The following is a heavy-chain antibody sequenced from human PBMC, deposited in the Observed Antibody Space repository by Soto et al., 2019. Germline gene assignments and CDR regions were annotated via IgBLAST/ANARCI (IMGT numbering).Heavy chain of an antibody. CDR1: GFTFSSYA. Sequence: QVQLVESGGGVVQPGRSLRLSCAASGFTFSSYAMHWVRQAPGKGLEWVAVISYDGSNKYYADSVKGRFTISRDNSKNTLYLKMNSLRAEDRAVFYWARNRQHFTIAVAADYWGQGTLVPLSS. CDR3: ARNRQHFTIAVAADY. V-gene: IGHV3-30-3*01. D-gene: IGHD6-19*01. CDR2: ISYDGSNK. J-gene: IGHJ4*02.